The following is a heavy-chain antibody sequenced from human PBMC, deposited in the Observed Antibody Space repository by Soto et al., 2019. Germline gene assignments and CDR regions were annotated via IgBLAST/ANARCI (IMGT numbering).Heavy chain of an antibody. CDR1: GYTFTSHW. CDR3: ARVYGPVSDANNWFAP. Sequence: GESLKISCKGSGYTFTSHWIAWVRQMPGKGLEWMGIIYPSDSDARYSPSLQGQVTMSADESINTAYLQCSSLKSSDTAMYYCARVYGPVSDANNWFAPWGQGTLVTAPQ. CDR2: IYPSDSDA. J-gene: IGHJ5*02. D-gene: IGHD3-10*01. V-gene: IGHV5-51*01.